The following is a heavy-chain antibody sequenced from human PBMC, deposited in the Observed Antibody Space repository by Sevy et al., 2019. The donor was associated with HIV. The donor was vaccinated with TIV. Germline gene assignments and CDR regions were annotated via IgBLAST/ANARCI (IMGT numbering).Heavy chain of an antibody. Sequence: GGSLRLSCAASGFTFSSYAMHWVRQAPGKGLEWVAVKSYDGSNKYYADSVKGRFTISRDNSKNTLYLQMNSLRAEDTAVYYCARERRWLRSGFDYWGQGTLVTVSS. J-gene: IGHJ4*02. V-gene: IGHV3-30-3*01. CDR1: GFTFSSYA. CDR2: KSYDGSNK. CDR3: ARERRWLRSGFDY. D-gene: IGHD5-12*01.